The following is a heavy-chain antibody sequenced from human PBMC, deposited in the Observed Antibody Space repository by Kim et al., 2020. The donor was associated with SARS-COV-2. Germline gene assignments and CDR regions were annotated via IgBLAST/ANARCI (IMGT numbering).Heavy chain of an antibody. D-gene: IGHD3-16*02. J-gene: IGHJ6*02. CDR3: AREAVKSLPYGLDV. CDR1: GFTFSSYS. Sequence: GGSLRLSCAASGFTFSSYSMNWVRQAPGKGLEWVSSISSSSSYIDYADSVKGRFTISRDNAKNSLYLQMNSLRAGDTAVYYCAREAVKSLPYGLDVWGQGTTVTVSS. CDR2: ISSSSSYI. V-gene: IGHV3-21*01.